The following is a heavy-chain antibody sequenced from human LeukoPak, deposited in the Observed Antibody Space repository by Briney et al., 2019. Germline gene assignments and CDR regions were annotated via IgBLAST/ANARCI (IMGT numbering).Heavy chain of an antibody. J-gene: IGHJ5*02. D-gene: IGHD2-21*02. Sequence: ASVKVSCKASGYTFTSYGISWVRQAPGQGLEWMGWINPNSGGTNYAQKFQGRVTMTRDTSISTAYMELSRLRSDDTAVYYCARDQDCGGDCYFNWFDPWGQGTLVTVSS. V-gene: IGHV1-2*02. CDR2: INPNSGGT. CDR3: ARDQDCGGDCYFNWFDP. CDR1: GYTFTSYG.